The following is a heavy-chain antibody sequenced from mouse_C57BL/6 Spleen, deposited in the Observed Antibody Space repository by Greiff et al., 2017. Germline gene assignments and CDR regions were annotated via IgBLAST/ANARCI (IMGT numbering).Heavy chain of an antibody. J-gene: IGHJ3*01. V-gene: IGHV1-82*01. D-gene: IGHD3-2*02. CDR2: IYPGDGDT. CDR1: GYAFSSSW. Sequence: VQLQQSGPELVKPGASVTISCKASGYAFSSSWMNWVKQRPGKGLEWIGRIYPGDGDTNYNGKFKGKATLTADKCSGTAYMQLSSLTSEDSAVYFCARSGQLSLLAYWGQGTLVTVSA. CDR3: ARSGQLSLLAY.